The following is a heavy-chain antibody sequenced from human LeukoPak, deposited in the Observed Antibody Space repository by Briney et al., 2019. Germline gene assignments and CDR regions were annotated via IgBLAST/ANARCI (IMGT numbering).Heavy chain of an antibody. Sequence: GGSPRLSCAASGFTFSSYSMTWVRQAPGKGLEWVSAISGSGGSTYYADSVKGRFTISRDNSKNTLYLQMNSLRAEDTAVYYCAKDPGAFSAAAGTDWDYWGQGTLVTVSS. CDR1: GFTFSSYS. D-gene: IGHD6-13*01. J-gene: IGHJ4*02. CDR2: ISGSGGST. CDR3: AKDPGAFSAAAGTDWDY. V-gene: IGHV3-23*01.